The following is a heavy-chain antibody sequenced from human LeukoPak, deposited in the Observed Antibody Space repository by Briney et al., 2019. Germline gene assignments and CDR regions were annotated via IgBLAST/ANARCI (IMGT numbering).Heavy chain of an antibody. CDR3: ARESSETPMED. J-gene: IGHJ4*02. Sequence: GGSLRLSCAASGFTFSSYAMHWVRQAPGKGLEWVSSISSSSSYIYYADSVKGRFTISRDNAKNSVYLQMNSLRAEDTAVYYCARESSETPMEDWGQGTLVTVSS. CDR1: GFTFSSYA. CDR2: ISSSSSYI. D-gene: IGHD5-18*01. V-gene: IGHV3-21*06.